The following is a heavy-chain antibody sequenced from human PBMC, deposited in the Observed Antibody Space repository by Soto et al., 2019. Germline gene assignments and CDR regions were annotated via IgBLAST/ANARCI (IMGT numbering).Heavy chain of an antibody. Sequence: GESLKISCKGSGYSFTSYWIGWVRQMPGKGLEWMGIIYPGDSDTRYSPSFQGQVTISADKSISTAYLQWSSLKASDTAMYYCARDQAGLREQQLRIRFDPWGQGTLVTVSS. D-gene: IGHD6-13*01. CDR2: IYPGDSDT. J-gene: IGHJ5*02. CDR3: ARDQAGLREQQLRIRFDP. CDR1: GYSFTSYW. V-gene: IGHV5-51*01.